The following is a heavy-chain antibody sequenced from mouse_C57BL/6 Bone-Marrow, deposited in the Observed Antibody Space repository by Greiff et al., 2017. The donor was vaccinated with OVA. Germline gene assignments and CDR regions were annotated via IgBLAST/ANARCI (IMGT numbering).Heavy chain of an antibody. J-gene: IGHJ4*01. D-gene: IGHD2-1*01. CDR3: ARRNQGWAMDY. Sequence: EVKLQESGPVLVKPGASVKMSCKASGYTFTDYYMNWVKQSHGKSLEWIGVINPYNGGTSYNQKFKGKATLTVDKSSSTAYMELNSLTSEDSAVYYCARRNQGWAMDYWGQGTSVTVSS. CDR2: INPYNGGT. V-gene: IGHV1-19*01. CDR1: GYTFTDYY.